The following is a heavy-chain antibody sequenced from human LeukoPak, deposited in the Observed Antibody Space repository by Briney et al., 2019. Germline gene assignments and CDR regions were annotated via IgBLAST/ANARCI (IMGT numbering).Heavy chain of an antibody. CDR3: ATGLISALEY. CDR2: ITSDGSST. J-gene: IGHJ4*02. D-gene: IGHD3-16*01. V-gene: IGHV3-74*01. CDR1: GFTFSTYW. Sequence: GGSLRLSCTASGFTFSTYWMHWVRQAPGKGLVWVSRITSDGSSTTYADSVKGRFTISRDNAKSTVYLEMNSLGAEDTAVCYCATGLISALEYWGQGTLVTVFS.